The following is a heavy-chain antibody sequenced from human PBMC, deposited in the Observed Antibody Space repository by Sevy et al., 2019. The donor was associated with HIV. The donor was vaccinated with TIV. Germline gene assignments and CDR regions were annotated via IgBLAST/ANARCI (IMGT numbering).Heavy chain of an antibody. CDR3: ARDNSGYFFFDY. J-gene: IGHJ4*02. D-gene: IGHD3-22*01. V-gene: IGHV3-30-3*01. CDR2: ISQTYDGSKK. Sequence: GGSLRLSCAASGFTFGSYTLHWVRQAPGKGLEWVAIISQTYDGSKKYYIDSVQGRFTVSRENSKNTLYLTMDSLRPEDTAVDYCARDNSGYFFFDYWGQGTLVTVSS. CDR1: GFTFGSYT.